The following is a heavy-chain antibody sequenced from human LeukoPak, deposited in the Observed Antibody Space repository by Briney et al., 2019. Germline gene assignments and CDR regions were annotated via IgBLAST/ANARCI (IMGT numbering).Heavy chain of an antibody. V-gene: IGHV3-11*01. J-gene: IGHJ4*02. Sequence: GRSLRLSCAASGFTFSDYYTGWIRQAPGKGLEWVSSITSSGSTIYYADSVKGRFTISRDNAKNSLYLQMNSLRVEDTAMYYCARVYSGSSFDYWGQGTLVTVSS. CDR3: ARVYSGSSFDY. CDR1: GFTFSDYY. D-gene: IGHD1-26*01. CDR2: ITSSGSTI.